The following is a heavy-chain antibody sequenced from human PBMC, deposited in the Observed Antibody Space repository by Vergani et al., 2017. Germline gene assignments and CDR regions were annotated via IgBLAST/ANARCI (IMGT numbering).Heavy chain of an antibody. Sequence: QLQLQESGPGLVKPSATLSLTCSVSGASIRSRNYYWGWIRQPPGEGLEWIASIYYSGSTYYNPYLKSRVTISVDTSKYQFSLKLRSVTAADTAVFFSARHSTVEWLVKLGGIDPWGQGILVTVSS. D-gene: IGHD6-19*01. V-gene: IGHV4-39*01. CDR1: GASIRSRNYY. CDR2: IYYSGST. J-gene: IGHJ5*02. CDR3: ARHSTVEWLVKLGGIDP.